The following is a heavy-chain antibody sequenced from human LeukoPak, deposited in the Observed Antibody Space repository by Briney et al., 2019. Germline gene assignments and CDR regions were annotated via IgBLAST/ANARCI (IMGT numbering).Heavy chain of an antibody. D-gene: IGHD3-9*01. J-gene: IGHJ4*02. CDR3: TGRYFDWLY. CDR2: IRSKANNYAT. V-gene: IGHV3-73*01. CDR1: GFTFSDSA. Sequence: GGSLTLSCAASGFTFSDSAMHWVRQASGKGLEWVGRIRSKANNYATAYAASVKGRFTISRDDSDNTAYLEMNSLKTEDTAVYYCTGRYFDWLYWGQGTLVTVSS.